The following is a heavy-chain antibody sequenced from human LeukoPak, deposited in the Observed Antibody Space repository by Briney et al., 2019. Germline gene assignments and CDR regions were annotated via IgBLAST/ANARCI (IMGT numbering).Heavy chain of an antibody. CDR3: AKDVIPRITMVRGIIDAFDI. D-gene: IGHD3-10*01. Sequence: GGSLRLSCAASGFTFSSYAMSWVRQAPGKGLEWVSAISGSGGSTYYADSVKGRFTISRDNSKNTLYLQMNSLRAEDTAVYYCAKDVIPRITMVRGIIDAFDIWGQGTMATVSS. V-gene: IGHV3-23*01. CDR2: ISGSGGST. J-gene: IGHJ3*02. CDR1: GFTFSSYA.